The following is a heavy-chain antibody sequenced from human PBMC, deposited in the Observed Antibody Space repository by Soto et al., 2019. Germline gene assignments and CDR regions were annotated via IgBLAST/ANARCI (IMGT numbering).Heavy chain of an antibody. J-gene: IGHJ3*02. CDR1: GYTFTSYA. V-gene: IGHV1-3*01. Sequence: ASVKVSCKASGYTFTSYAMHWVRQAPGQRLEWMGWINAGNGNTKYSQKFQGRVTITRDTSASTAYMELSSLRSEDTAVYYCARDRRKVVVVPAARDPPAPLDAFDIRGQGTMVTVSS. CDR2: INAGNGNT. CDR3: ARDRRKVVVVPAARDPPAPLDAFDI. D-gene: IGHD2-2*01.